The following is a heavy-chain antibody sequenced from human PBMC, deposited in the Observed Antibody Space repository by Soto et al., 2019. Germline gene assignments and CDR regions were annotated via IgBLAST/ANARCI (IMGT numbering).Heavy chain of an antibody. CDR1: GGTFSSYT. D-gene: IGHD1-20*01. V-gene: IGHV1-69*02. Sequence: ASVKVSCKASGGTFSSYTISWVRQAPRQGLEWMGRIIPILGIANYAQKFQGRVTITADKSTGTAYMELSSLRSEDTAVYYCASFSKNHNWNEDGPDAFDIWGQGTMVTVSS. CDR2: IIPILGIA. CDR3: ASFSKNHNWNEDGPDAFDI. J-gene: IGHJ3*02.